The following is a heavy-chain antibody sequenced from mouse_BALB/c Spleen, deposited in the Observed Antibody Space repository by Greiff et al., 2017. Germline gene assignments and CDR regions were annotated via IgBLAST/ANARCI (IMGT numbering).Heavy chain of an antibody. CDR1: GFSLTSYG. Sequence: VMLVESGPGLVAPSQSLSITCTVSGFSLTSYGVHWVRQPPGKGLEWLGVIWAGGSTNYNSALMSRLSISKDNSKSQVFLKMNSLQTDDTAMYYCARALTGTEGFAYWGQGTLVTVSA. V-gene: IGHV2-9*02. CDR2: IWAGGST. CDR3: ARALTGTEGFAY. J-gene: IGHJ3*01. D-gene: IGHD4-1*01.